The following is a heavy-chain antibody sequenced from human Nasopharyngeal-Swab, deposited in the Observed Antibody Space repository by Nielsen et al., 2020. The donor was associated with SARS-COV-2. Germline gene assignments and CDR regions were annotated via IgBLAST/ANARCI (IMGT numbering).Heavy chain of an antibody. Sequence: GGSLRLSYKGSGYSFTNYWITWVRQMPGKGLEWMGRIDPSDSYTNYSPSFQGHVTISADKSISTAYLQWSSLKASDTAMYYCARLRSDTSYYNYYYMDVWGKGTTVTVSS. J-gene: IGHJ6*03. V-gene: IGHV5-10-1*01. CDR1: GYSFTNYW. CDR2: IDPSDSYT. D-gene: IGHD2-2*02. CDR3: ARLRSDTSYYNYYYMDV.